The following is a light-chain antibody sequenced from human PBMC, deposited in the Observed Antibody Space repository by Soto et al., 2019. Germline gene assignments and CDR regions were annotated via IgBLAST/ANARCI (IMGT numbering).Light chain of an antibody. V-gene: IGLV4-69*01. CDR1: SGHGNYV. CDR3: QTWGTGNVV. CDR2: VKSDGSH. J-gene: IGLJ2*01. Sequence: QSVLTQSPSASASLGASVKLTCTLSSGHGNYVIAWHQQQPEKGPRYLMKVKSDGSHSKGDGIPDRFSGSSSGAERYLAIASLQSEDGADYYCQTWGTGNVVVGGGTKLTVL.